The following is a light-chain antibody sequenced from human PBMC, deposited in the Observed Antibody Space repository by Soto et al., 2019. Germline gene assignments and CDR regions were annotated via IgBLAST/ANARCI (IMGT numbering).Light chain of an antibody. CDR3: QQYGRSPYT. CDR2: EAS. CDR1: QSVSNNW. J-gene: IGKJ2*01. Sequence: EIVLTQSPGTLSLSPGERATLSCRASQSVSNNWLAWYQQKPGQAPRLLIYEASRRPGGIPDKFSGSGSGTDFTLTIHRLEPEDFAVYYCQQYGRSPYTFAQGTKLDI. V-gene: IGKV3-20*01.